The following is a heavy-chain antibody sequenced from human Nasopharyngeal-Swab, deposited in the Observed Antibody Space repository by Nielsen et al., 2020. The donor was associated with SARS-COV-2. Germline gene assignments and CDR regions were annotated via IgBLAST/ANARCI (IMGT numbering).Heavy chain of an antibody. V-gene: IGHV3-66*01. J-gene: IGHJ4*02. D-gene: IGHD3-10*01. CDR3: ARDSNGSGRYY. Sequence: DRQPPGKGLEWVSIIYSGGNTYYADSVKGRFTISRDNSKNTLFLQMNSLRAEDTAVYYCARDSNGSGRYYWGQGTLVTVSS. CDR2: IYSGGNT.